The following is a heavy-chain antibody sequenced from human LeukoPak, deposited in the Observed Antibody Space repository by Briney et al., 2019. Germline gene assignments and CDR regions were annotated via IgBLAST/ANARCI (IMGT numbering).Heavy chain of an antibody. J-gene: IGHJ3*02. CDR2: IIPIFGTA. V-gene: IGHV1-69*13. CDR3: ARVHYGSGSYYNDRDAFDI. Sequence: GASVKVSCKASGGTFSSYAIRWVRQAPGQGLEWMGGIIPIFGTANYAQKFQGRVTITADESTSTAYMELSSLRSEDTAVYYCARVHYGSGSYYNDRDAFDIWGQGTMVTVSS. D-gene: IGHD3-10*01. CDR1: GGTFSSYA.